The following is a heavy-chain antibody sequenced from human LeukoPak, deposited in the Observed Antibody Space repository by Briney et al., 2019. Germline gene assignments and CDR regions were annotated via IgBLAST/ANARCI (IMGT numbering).Heavy chain of an antibody. CDR2: ISYDGSNK. V-gene: IGHV3-30*18. D-gene: IGHD3-22*01. CDR1: GFTFSSYG. J-gene: IGHJ4*02. CDR3: AKGYYDSSGYRYYFDY. Sequence: PGGSLRLSCAASGFTFSSYGMHWVRQAPGKGLEWVAVISYDGSNKYYADSVKGRFTISRDNSKNTLYLQMNSLRAEDTAVYYCAKGYYDSSGYRYYFDYWGQGTLVTVSS.